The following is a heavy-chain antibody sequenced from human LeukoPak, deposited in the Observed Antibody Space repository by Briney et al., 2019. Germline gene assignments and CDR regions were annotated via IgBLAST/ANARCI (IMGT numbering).Heavy chain of an antibody. CDR2: IYYSGST. CDR1: GYSISSSYY. Sequence: SETLSLTCTVSGYSISSSYYWGWIRQPPGKGLEWIGSIYYSGSTYYNPSLKSRVTISVDTSKNQFSLKLSSVTAADTAVYYCARLFSIVVVPAAIYAFDIWGQGTMVTVSS. V-gene: IGHV4-39*01. J-gene: IGHJ3*02. D-gene: IGHD2-2*01. CDR3: ARLFSIVVVPAAIYAFDI.